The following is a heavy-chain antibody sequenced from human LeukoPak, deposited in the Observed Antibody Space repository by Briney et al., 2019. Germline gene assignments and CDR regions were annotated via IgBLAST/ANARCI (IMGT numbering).Heavy chain of an antibody. Sequence: SETLSLTCTVSGGSISSYYWSWIRQPAGKGLEWIGRIYTSGSINYNPSLKSRVTMSVDTSKNQFSLKLSSVTAADTAVYYCAREIAAAGTIDCWGQGTLVTVSS. CDR3: AREIAAAGTIDC. CDR2: IYTSGSI. CDR1: GGSISSYY. D-gene: IGHD6-13*01. J-gene: IGHJ4*02. V-gene: IGHV4-4*07.